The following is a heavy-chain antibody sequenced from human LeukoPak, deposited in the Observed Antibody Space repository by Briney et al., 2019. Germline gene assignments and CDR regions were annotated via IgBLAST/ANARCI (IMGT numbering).Heavy chain of an antibody. CDR2: ISSSSSTI. D-gene: IGHD3-22*01. CDR1: GFTFSSYS. J-gene: IGHJ4*02. V-gene: IGHV3-48*02. Sequence: GGSLRLSCAASGFTFSSYSMNWVRQAPGKGLEWVSYISSSSSTIYYADSVKGRFAISRDNAKNSLYLQMNSLRDEDTAVYYCATSSGYYSPIDYWGQGTLVTVSS. CDR3: ATSSGYYSPIDY.